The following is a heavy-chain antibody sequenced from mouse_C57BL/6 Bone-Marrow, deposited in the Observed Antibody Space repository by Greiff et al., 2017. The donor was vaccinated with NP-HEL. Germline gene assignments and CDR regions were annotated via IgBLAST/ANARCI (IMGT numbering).Heavy chain of an antibody. CDR1: GFTFSDYY. CDR2: ISNGGGST. D-gene: IGHD1-1*01. Sequence: EVQVVESGGGLVQPGGSLKLSCAASGFTFSDYYMYWVRQTPEKRLEWVAYISNGGGSTYYPANVKGRFTISRDNAKNTLYLQMSRLKSEDTAMYYCARRFITTVEYAMDYWGQGTSVTVSS. CDR3: ARRFITTVEYAMDY. V-gene: IGHV5-12*01. J-gene: IGHJ4*01.